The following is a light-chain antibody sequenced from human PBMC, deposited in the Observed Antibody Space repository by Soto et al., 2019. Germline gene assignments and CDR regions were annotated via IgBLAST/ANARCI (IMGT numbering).Light chain of an antibody. J-gene: IGLJ3*02. CDR1: SNDVGGYHY. CDR3: SSYTYSGTLVV. CDR2: EIS. V-gene: IGLV2-14*01. Sequence: QSALTQPASVSGSPGQSITISCTGTSNDVGGYHYVSWYQQYPGKAPNLIIYEISHRPSGVSNRFSGSKSGNTASLTISGLQAEDEADDYCSSYTYSGTLVVFGGGTKLTVL.